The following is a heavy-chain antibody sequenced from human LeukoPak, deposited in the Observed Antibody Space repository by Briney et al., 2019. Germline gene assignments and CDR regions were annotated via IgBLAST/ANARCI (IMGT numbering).Heavy chain of an antibody. CDR2: ISYDGSNK. J-gene: IGHJ4*02. Sequence: SGRSLRLSCAASGFTFSSYGMHWVRQAPGKGLEWVAVISYDGSNKYYADSVKGRFTISRDNSKNTLYLQMNSLRAEDTAVYYRAKPYYYDSSGYKYYFDYWGQGTLVTVSS. CDR1: GFTFSSYG. D-gene: IGHD3-22*01. V-gene: IGHV3-30*18. CDR3: AKPYYYDSSGYKYYFDY.